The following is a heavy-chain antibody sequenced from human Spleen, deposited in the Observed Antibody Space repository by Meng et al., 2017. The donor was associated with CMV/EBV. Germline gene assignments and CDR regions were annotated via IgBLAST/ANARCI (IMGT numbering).Heavy chain of an antibody. J-gene: IGHJ4*02. CDR2: ISSSGIYI. V-gene: IGHV3-21*01. CDR1: GFTFSNYW. CDR3: VRSPGYCSNTNCYSNHFDY. Sequence: GGSLRLSCTASGFTFSNYWMNWVRQAPGKGLEWVSSISSSGIYIFYADSLKDRFTISRDNTKNSLHLQMNNLRAEDTAVYYCVRSPGYCSNTNCYSNHFDYWGQGALVTVSS. D-gene: IGHD2-2*01.